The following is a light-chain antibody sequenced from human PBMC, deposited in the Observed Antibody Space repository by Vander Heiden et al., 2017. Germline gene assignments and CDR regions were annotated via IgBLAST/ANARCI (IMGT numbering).Light chain of an antibody. CDR1: CSVAGGDNT. CDR3: CANAGGHTWV. CDR2: AGS. J-gene: IGLJ3*02. Sequence: SALTQPRPAYGSPGQSVTLSSAGPCSVAGGDNTVSWDHHHPGKPPKLIIDAGSTLPSGVPNRFSGPKAGNTASLTMAGLQDEDEDDYYCCANAGGHTWVFGGGTKLTVL. V-gene: IGLV2-11*01.